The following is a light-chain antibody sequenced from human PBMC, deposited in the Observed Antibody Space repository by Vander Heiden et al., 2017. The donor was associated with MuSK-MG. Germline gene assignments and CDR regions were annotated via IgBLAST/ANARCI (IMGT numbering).Light chain of an antibody. Sequence: QSVLTQPPSVSGAPGQRVIISCTGSSSNIGAGYDVHWYHQVPGTAPKLLIYVNSNRPSGVPDRFSGSKSVTSASLAITGLQAEDEADYYCQSYDSSRSGYVFGPGTKVTVL. V-gene: IGLV1-40*01. CDR2: VNS. CDR1: SSNIGAGYD. J-gene: IGLJ1*01. CDR3: QSYDSSRSGYV.